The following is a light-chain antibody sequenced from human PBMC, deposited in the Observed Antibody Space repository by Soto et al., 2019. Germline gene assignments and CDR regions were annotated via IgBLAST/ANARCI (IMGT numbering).Light chain of an antibody. J-gene: IGKJ2*01. CDR2: AVS. Sequence: DIVMTQSPATLSVSQGERATLSCRASQSVSSNLAGFQQKPGQAHRLLFYAVSTRATGVPGRFSGSGYGTELTLNISSLQSEDSAVYYCQQHNHWPSFGQGTKLEIK. CDR1: QSVSSN. CDR3: QQHNHWPS. V-gene: IGKV3-15*01.